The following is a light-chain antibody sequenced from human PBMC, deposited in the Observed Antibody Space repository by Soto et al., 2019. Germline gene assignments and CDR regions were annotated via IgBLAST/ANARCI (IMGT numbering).Light chain of an antibody. V-gene: IGLV3-21*04. J-gene: IGLJ3*02. Sequence: SYELTQPPSVSVAPGKTARITCGGNNIGSKSVHWHQQKPGQAPGLVIYYDSDRPSGIPERFSGSNSGNTATLTISRVEAGDEADYYCQVWDSSSDHWVFGGGTKLTVL. CDR1: NIGSKS. CDR3: QVWDSSSDHWV. CDR2: YDS.